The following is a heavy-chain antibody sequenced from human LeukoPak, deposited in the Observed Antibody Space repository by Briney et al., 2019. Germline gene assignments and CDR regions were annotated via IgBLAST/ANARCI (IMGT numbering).Heavy chain of an antibody. J-gene: IGHJ5*02. CDR2: IYTSGST. Sequence: PSETLSLTCTVSGGSISSGSYYWRWIRQPAGKGLEWIGRIYTSGSTNYNPSIKSRVTISVDTSKNQFSLKLSSVTAADTAVYYCARGGDYYGSGSYYDPLYNWFDPWGQGTLVTVSS. D-gene: IGHD3-10*01. CDR1: GGSISSGSYY. V-gene: IGHV4-61*02. CDR3: ARGGDYYGSGSYYDPLYNWFDP.